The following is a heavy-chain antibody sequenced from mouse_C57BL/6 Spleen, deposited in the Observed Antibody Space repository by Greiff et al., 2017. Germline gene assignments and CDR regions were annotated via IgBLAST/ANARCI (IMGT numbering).Heavy chain of an antibody. Sequence: EVQLQQSGPELVKPGASVKISCKASGYTFTDYYMNWVKQSHGKSLEWIGDINPNNGGTSYNQKVKGKATLTVDKSSSTAYMELRSLTSEDSAVYYCARSSRTTVVATDWYFDVWGTGTTVTVSS. J-gene: IGHJ1*03. V-gene: IGHV1-26*01. CDR2: INPNNGGT. CDR3: ARSSRTTVVATDWYFDV. D-gene: IGHD1-1*01. CDR1: GYTFTDYY.